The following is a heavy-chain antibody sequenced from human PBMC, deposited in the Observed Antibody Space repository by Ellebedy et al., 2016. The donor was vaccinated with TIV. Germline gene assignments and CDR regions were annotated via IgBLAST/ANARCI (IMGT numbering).Heavy chain of an antibody. CDR3: ARGGCGGDCYDDY. CDR2: INHSGST. J-gene: IGHJ4*02. V-gene: IGHV4-34*01. D-gene: IGHD2-21*02. Sequence: SETLSLTXAVYGGSFSGYYWSWIRQPPGKGLEWIGEINHSGSTNYNPSLKSRVTISVDTSKNQFSLKLSSVTAADTAVYYCARGGCGGDCYDDYWGQGTLVTVSS. CDR1: GGSFSGYY.